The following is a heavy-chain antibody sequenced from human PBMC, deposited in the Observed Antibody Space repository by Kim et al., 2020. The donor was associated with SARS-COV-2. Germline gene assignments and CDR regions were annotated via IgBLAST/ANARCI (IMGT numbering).Heavy chain of an antibody. CDR2: ISSIGSDI. Sequence: GGSLRLSCAASGFTFSDHYMSWIRQAPGKGLEWVSYISSIGSDIYYADSVKGRFTISRDNAKNSLYLQMNSLRAEDTAVYYCAREDHPPHYDFWTGWGRYYYGVDVWGQGTTVTVSS. J-gene: IGHJ6*02. CDR3: AREDHPPHYDFWTGWGRYYYGVDV. V-gene: IGHV3-11*01. CDR1: GFTFSDHY. D-gene: IGHD3-3*01.